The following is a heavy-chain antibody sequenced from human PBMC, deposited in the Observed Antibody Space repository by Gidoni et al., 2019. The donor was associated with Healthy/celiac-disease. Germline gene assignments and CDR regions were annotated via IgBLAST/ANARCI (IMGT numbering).Heavy chain of an antibody. J-gene: IGHJ3*02. CDR3: ARGNWNDEGAFDI. CDR1: GFTVSSNY. Sequence: EVQLVEPGGGLIQPGGSLSLSCAASGFTVSSNYMSWVRQAPGKGLEWVSVIYSGGSTYYADSVKGRFTISRDNSKNTLYLQMNSLRAEDTAVYYCARGNWNDEGAFDIWGQGTMVTVSS. CDR2: IYSGGST. V-gene: IGHV3-53*01. D-gene: IGHD1-1*01.